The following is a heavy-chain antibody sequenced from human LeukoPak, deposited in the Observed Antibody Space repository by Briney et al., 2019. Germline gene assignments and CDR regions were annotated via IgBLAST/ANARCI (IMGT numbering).Heavy chain of an antibody. V-gene: IGHV3-23*01. J-gene: IGHJ4*02. CDR3: ARDVSSGSASDY. D-gene: IGHD3-10*01. CDR2: ISGSGGST. Sequence: GGSLRLSCAASGFTFSSYAMSWVRQAPGKGLEWVSAISGSGGSTYYADSVKGRFTISRDNSKNSLYLQMNSLRAEDTAVYYCARDVSSGSASDYWGQGTLVTVSS. CDR1: GFTFSSYA.